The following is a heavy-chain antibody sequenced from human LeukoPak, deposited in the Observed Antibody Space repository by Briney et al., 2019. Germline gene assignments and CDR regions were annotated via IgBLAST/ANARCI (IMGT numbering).Heavy chain of an antibody. D-gene: IGHD3-10*01. J-gene: IGHJ4*02. CDR3: ATVSGGDYFDY. CDR1: RFTVSGDS. Sequence: GGSLRLSCAASRFTVSGDSMSWVRQAPGKGLEWVSLIYSGDSTYYADSVKGRFTISRDNSKNTLYLQMNSLRAEDTAMYYCATVSGGDYFDYWGQGTLVTVSS. CDR2: IYSGDST. V-gene: IGHV3-53*01.